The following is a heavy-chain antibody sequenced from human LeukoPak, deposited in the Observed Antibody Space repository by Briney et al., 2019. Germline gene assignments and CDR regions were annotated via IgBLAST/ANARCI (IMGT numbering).Heavy chain of an antibody. CDR3: TTDPRY. V-gene: IGHV3-15*01. CDR1: GGPRIKKK. Sequence: PGGSLRLSCVDPGGPRIKKKKSWVRQAPGKGLEWLGRLKSKSDGGTTDYVASVKGRFTISRDDSKDTVYLQMNSLKTEDTAVYYCTTDPRYWGQGTLVTVSS. J-gene: IGHJ4*02. CDR2: LKSKSDGGTT.